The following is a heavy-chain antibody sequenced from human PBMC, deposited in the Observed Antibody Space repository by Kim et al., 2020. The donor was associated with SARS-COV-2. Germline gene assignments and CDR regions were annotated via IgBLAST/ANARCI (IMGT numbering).Heavy chain of an antibody. CDR3: AKDRGIAAITPLVFDY. D-gene: IGHD6-13*01. CDR2: ISGSGGST. V-gene: IGHV3-23*01. J-gene: IGHJ4*02. Sequence: GGSLRLSCAASGFTFSSYAMSWVRQAPGKGLEWVSAISGSGGSTYYADSVKGRFTISRDNSKNTLYLQMNSLRAEDTAVYYCAKDRGIAAITPLVFDYWGQGTLVTVSS. CDR1: GFTFSSYA.